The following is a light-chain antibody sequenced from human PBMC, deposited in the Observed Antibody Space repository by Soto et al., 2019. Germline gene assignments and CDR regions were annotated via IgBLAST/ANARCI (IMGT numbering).Light chain of an antibody. V-gene: IGKV3-20*01. J-gene: IGKJ4*01. CDR3: QQYGSSLSLT. Sequence: EIVLTQSPGTLSLSPGERATLSCRASQSVSSSYLAWYQQKPGQAPRLLIHGASSRATGIPDRFSGSGSGTDFTLTISRLEPEDFAVYYCQQYGSSLSLTFGGGTKVDIK. CDR2: GAS. CDR1: QSVSSSY.